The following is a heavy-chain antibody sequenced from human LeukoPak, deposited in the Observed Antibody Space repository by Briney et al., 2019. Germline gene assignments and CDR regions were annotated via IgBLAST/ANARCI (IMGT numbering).Heavy chain of an antibody. Sequence: SETLSLTCAVSADSFSSHYWTWIRQAPGKGLEWIGYISYIGITNYNPSLKSRVTISIDTSKNQFSLKLSSVTAADTAVYYCARDLVTVTKGFDIWGQGTMVSVSS. CDR3: ARDLVTVTKGFDI. V-gene: IGHV4-59*11. CDR1: ADSFSSHY. D-gene: IGHD4-17*01. J-gene: IGHJ3*02. CDR2: ISYIGIT.